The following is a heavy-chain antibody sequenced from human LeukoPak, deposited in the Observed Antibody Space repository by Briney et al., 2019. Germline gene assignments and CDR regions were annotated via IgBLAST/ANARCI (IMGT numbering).Heavy chain of an antibody. CDR2: VSAYNGNT. CDR3: ARDPANYDILTGYYSFGMDV. Sequence: ASVKVSCKASVYTFTSYAISWVRQSPGQGLEWMGWVSAYNGNTNYAQKLQGRVTMTTDTSTSKAYMELRSLRSDDTAVYYCARDPANYDILTGYYSFGMDVWGQGTTVTVSS. V-gene: IGHV1-18*01. CDR1: VYTFTSYA. J-gene: IGHJ6*02. D-gene: IGHD3-9*01.